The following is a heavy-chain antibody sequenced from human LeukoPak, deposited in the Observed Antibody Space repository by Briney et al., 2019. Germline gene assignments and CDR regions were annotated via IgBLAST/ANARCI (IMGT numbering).Heavy chain of an antibody. V-gene: IGHV1-69*13. CDR1: GGTFSSYA. CDR3: ASLGDYYYGSGSHTSRFDY. Sequence: SVKVSCKASGGTFSSYAITWVRQAPGQGLEWMGGIIPIFGTANYAQKFQGRVTITADESTSTAYMELSSLRSEDKAVYYCASLGDYYYGSGSHTSRFDYWGQGTLVTVSS. J-gene: IGHJ4*02. CDR2: IIPIFGTA. D-gene: IGHD3-10*01.